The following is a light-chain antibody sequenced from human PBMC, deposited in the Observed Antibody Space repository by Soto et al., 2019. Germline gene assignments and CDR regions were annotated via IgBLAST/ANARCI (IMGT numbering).Light chain of an antibody. Sequence: DIQMTQSPSTLSASVGDRVTITCRASQSISSWLAWYKQKPGKAPNVLIYKASRLQSGVPSRFRGSGSGTDFTLTISSLKPEDFATYYCQEYRNNYGTFGQGTKVDIK. V-gene: IGKV1-5*03. CDR1: QSISSW. CDR3: QEYRNNYGT. J-gene: IGKJ1*01. CDR2: KAS.